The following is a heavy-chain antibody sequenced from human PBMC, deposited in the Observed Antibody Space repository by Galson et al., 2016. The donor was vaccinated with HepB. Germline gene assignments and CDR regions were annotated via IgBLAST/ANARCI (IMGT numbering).Heavy chain of an antibody. CDR1: GFSLSTSGVG. J-gene: IGHJ3*01. V-gene: IGHV2-5*02. D-gene: IGHD3-3*01. CDR2: TYWDDDK. Sequence: PALVKPTQTLTLTCTFSGFSLSTSGVGVGWIRQPPGKALEWLALTYWDDDKRYSPSLESRLTLTKDTSKNRVVLSVTNVDPVDTATYYCAHFGYFWLGFYTYEAFDVWGPGTMVTVSS. CDR3: AHFGYFWLGFYTYEAFDV.